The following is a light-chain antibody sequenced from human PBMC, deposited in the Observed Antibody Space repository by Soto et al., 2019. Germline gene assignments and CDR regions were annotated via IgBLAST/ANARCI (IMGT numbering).Light chain of an antibody. Sequence: QSALTQSASVSGSPGQSITISCTGTSSDVGGYNYVSWYQQHPGKAPKLMIYDVSNRPSGVSNRFSGSKSGNTASLTMSGLQPEDEAHYYCSSYTSSSTVVFGGGTKLTVL. CDR3: SSYTSSSTVV. CDR2: DVS. V-gene: IGLV2-14*01. J-gene: IGLJ2*01. CDR1: SSDVGGYNY.